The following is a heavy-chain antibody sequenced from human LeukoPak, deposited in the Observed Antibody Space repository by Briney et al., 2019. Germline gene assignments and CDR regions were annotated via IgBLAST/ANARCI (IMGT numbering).Heavy chain of an antibody. CDR2: IHHSGRS. CDR1: ADSLSSGGHY. D-gene: IGHD3-10*01. Sequence: PSQTLSLTCTVSADSLSSGGHYWAWIRQFPGKGLESIGFIHHSGRSRHNPSLRDRVAISVDTSRKQFALKLSSVTAADTAMYYCARGGNRFGGFYFDYWGQGIQVIVSS. CDR3: ARGGNRFGGFYFDY. V-gene: IGHV4-31*03. J-gene: IGHJ4*02.